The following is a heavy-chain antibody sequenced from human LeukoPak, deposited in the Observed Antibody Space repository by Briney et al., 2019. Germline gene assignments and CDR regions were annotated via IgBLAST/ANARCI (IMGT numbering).Heavy chain of an antibody. J-gene: IGHJ4*02. CDR2: ISYDGSNK. Sequence: GGSLRLSCAASGFTFSSYAMHWVRQAPGKGLEWVAVISYDGSNKYYADSVKGRFTISRDNSKTTLYLQMNSLRAEETAVYYCARGWWLQLSLGLDYWGKGTLVTVSS. D-gene: IGHD5-24*01. CDR1: GFTFSSYA. V-gene: IGHV3-30-3*01. CDR3: ARGWWLQLSLGLDY.